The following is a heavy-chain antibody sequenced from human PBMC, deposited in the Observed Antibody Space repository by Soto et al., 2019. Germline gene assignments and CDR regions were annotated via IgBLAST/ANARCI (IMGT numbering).Heavy chain of an antibody. CDR3: ATNYYDSSAYD. Sequence: PGGSLRLCCAASGFTFSGSAMHWVRQASGKGLEWVGRIRSKANSYATAYAASVKGRFTISRDDSKNTSYLQMNSLKTEDTAMYYCATNYYDSSAYDWGPGTLVTVSS. CDR1: GFTFSGSA. D-gene: IGHD3-22*01. CDR2: IRSKANSYAT. J-gene: IGHJ4*02. V-gene: IGHV3-73*01.